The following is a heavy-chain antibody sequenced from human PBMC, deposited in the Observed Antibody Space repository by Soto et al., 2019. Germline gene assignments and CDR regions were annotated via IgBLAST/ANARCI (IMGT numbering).Heavy chain of an antibody. Sequence: GESLKISCKGSGYSFTSYWIAWVRQMPGKGLEWMGLIYPGDSDTIYNPSLQGQVTISADKSISTAYLQWSSLKASDTAMYYCATTSAAGKYYYGMDVWGQGTTVTVSS. CDR3: ATTSAAGKYYYGMDV. CDR2: IYPGDSDT. CDR1: GYSFTSYW. V-gene: IGHV5-51*01. D-gene: IGHD6-13*01. J-gene: IGHJ6*02.